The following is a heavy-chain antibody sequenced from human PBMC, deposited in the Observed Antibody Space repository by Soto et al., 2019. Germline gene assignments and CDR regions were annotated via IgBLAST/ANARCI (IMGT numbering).Heavy chain of an antibody. D-gene: IGHD6-6*01. CDR1: GFSFTGYY. Sequence: ASVKVSCKASGFSFTGYYIHWLRQAPGQGLEWMGWINAHSGGTEYAQKFQGRVTLTRDTSIATAYLTLTSLTTDDTALYYCAKDLTRQLAYWLDPWGQGTQVTVSS. CDR2: INAHSGGT. J-gene: IGHJ5*02. V-gene: IGHV1-2*02. CDR3: AKDLTRQLAYWLDP.